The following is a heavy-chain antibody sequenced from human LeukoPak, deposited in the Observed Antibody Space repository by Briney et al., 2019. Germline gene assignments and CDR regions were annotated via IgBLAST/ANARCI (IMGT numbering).Heavy chain of an antibody. CDR3: ARGLGRATSADY. Sequence: ASVKVSCKASGYTFTSYDINWVRQATGQGLEWMGWMNPNSGNTGYAQKFQGRVTMTRNTSISTAYMELSSLRSEDTAVYYCARGLGRATSADYWGQGTLVTVSS. D-gene: IGHD1-26*01. J-gene: IGHJ4*02. V-gene: IGHV1-8*01. CDR2: MNPNSGNT. CDR1: GYTFTSYD.